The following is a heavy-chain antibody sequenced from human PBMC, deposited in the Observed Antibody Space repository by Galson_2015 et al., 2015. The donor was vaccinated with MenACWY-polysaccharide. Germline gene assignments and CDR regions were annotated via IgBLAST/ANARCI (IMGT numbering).Heavy chain of an antibody. J-gene: IGHJ5*02. CDR1: GFTSNTNW. V-gene: IGHV3-7*01. Sequence: SLRLSCAASGFTSNTNWMTWVRQAPGKGLEWVALINPDGSQTEYVDSVKGRFAISRDNSKNSLFLQMNSLRAEDTAVYYCARDPNWGNSFGPWGQATLVTVSS. CDR3: ARDPNWGNSFGP. D-gene: IGHD7-27*01. CDR2: INPDGSQT.